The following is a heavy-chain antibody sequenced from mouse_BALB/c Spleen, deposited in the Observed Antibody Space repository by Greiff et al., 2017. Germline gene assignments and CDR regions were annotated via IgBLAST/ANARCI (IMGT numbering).Heavy chain of an antibody. V-gene: IGHV5-4*02. D-gene: IGHD1-1*02. J-gene: IGHJ3*01. CDR3: AREGVPGSFAY. CDR2: ISDGGSYT. Sequence: EVMLVESGGGLVKPGGSLKLSCAASGFTFSDYYMYWVRQTPEKRLEWVATISDGGSYTYYPDSVKGRFTISRDNAKNNLYLQMSSLKSEDTAMYYCAREGVPGSFAYWGQGTLVTVSA. CDR1: GFTFSDYY.